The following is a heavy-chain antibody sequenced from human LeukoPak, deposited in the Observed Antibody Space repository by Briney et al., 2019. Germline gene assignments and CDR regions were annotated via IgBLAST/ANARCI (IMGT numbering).Heavy chain of an antibody. CDR2: ISGPGNTI. D-gene: IGHD5-18*01. CDR3: ARGKYTAAFDI. J-gene: IGHJ3*02. V-gene: IGHV3-11*04. CDR1: GFTFSDYH. Sequence: GGSLRLSCAASGFTFSDYHMTWFRQAPGKGLEWVSYISGPGNTISYADSVQGRFTISRDNAKNSLYLQVNTLRVEDSAVYYCARGKYTAAFDIWGQGTMVTVSS.